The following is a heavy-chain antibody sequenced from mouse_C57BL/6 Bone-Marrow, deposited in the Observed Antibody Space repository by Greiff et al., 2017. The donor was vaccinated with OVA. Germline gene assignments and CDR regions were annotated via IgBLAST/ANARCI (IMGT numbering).Heavy chain of an antibody. CDR3: AGDSDGYFYFDY. J-gene: IGHJ2*01. CDR2: ITHSGET. Sequence: VQRVESGPGLVKPSQSLFLTCSITGFPITSGYYWIWIRQSPGKPLEWMGYITHSGETFYNPSLQSPISITRETSKNQFFLQLNSVTTEDTAMYYCAGDSDGYFYFDYWGQGTTLTVSS. CDR1: GFPITSGYY. V-gene: IGHV12-3*01. D-gene: IGHD2-3*01.